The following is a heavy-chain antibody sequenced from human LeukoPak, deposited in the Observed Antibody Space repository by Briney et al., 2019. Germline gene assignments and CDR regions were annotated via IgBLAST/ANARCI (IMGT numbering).Heavy chain of an antibody. Sequence: QPGRSLRLSCAASGFTFSSYAMHWVRQAPGKGLEWVAVISYDGSNKYYADSVKGRFTISRDNSKNTLYLQMNSLRAEDTAVYYCARDRVPIWGQGTLVTVSS. V-gene: IGHV3-30-3*01. D-gene: IGHD5/OR15-5a*01. J-gene: IGHJ4*02. CDR2: ISYDGSNK. CDR1: GFTFSSYA. CDR3: ARDRVPI.